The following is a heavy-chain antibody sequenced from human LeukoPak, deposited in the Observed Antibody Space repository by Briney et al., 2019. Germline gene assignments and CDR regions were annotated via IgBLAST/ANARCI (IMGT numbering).Heavy chain of an antibody. CDR3: ARDHCSSTSCYTGPNWFDP. CDR2: ISSSSSYI. CDR1: GFTFSIYS. Sequence: GGSLRLSCAASGFTFSIYSMDWVRQAPGEGLEWVSSISSSSSYIYYADSVKGRFTISRDNAKNSLYLQMNSLRAEDTAVYYCARDHCSSTSCYTGPNWFDPWGKGTLVTVSS. D-gene: IGHD2-2*02. V-gene: IGHV3-21*01. J-gene: IGHJ5*02.